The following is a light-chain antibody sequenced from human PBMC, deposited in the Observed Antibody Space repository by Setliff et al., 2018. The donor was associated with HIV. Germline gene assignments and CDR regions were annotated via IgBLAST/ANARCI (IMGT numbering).Light chain of an antibody. CDR3: SSFTTTNALEV. CDR1: SSDVGSYNY. J-gene: IGLJ1*01. CDR2: EVT. V-gene: IGLV2-14*01. Sequence: QSVLTQPASVSGSPGQSITISCTGTSSDVGSYNYVSWYQQHPGKAPKLIIYEVTNRPSGVSYRFSGSKSGNTASLTISGLQAEDEADYYCSSFTTTNALEVFGTGTKVTVL.